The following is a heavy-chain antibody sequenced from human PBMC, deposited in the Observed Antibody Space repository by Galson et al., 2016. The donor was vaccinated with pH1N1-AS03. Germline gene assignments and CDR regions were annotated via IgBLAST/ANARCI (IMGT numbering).Heavy chain of an antibody. CDR3: TKTERGYNWNYFDY. D-gene: IGHD1-20*01. J-gene: IGHJ4*02. CDR2: SGSGATS. V-gene: IGHV3-23*01. Sequence: SGSGATSFYADSVKGRFTISRDNSENMVYLQMNNLRAEDTALYYCTKTERGYNWNYFDYWGQGTLVTVSS.